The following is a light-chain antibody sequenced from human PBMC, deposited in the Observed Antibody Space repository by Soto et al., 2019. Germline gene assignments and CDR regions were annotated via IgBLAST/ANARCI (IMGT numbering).Light chain of an antibody. CDR3: QQIYSIPIT. V-gene: IGKV1-39*01. Sequence: DIQMTQSPVSLSASVGDRVTITCRASQSISSDLNWYQQIPGRAPKVLIYGASSLQSGVPSRFSGSGSGTHFTLTISSLQPEDFATYYCQQIYSIPITFGQGTRLDMK. J-gene: IGKJ5*01. CDR2: GAS. CDR1: QSISSD.